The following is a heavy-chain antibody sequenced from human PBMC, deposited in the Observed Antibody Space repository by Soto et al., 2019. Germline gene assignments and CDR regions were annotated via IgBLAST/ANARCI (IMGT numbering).Heavy chain of an antibody. V-gene: IGHV1-24*01. CDR2: FDPEDGET. CDR3: ATEASTVTLTTNYYGMDV. CDR1: GYTLTELS. D-gene: IGHD4-17*01. J-gene: IGHJ6*02. Sequence: ASVKVSCKVSGYTLTELSMHWVRQAPGKGLEWMGGFDPEDGETIYAQKFQGRVTMTEDTSTDTAYMELSSLRSEDTAVYYCATEASTVTLTTNYYGMDVWGQGTTVTVSS.